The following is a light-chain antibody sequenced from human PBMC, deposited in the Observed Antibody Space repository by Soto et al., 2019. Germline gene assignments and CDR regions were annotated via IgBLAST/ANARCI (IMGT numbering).Light chain of an antibody. CDR3: SSYTSSSALV. Sequence: QSALTQPASVSGSPGQSITISCTGTSSDVGGYNYVSWYQQHPGKAPKLMIYVVSNRPSGVSNRFSGSKSGNTASLTISGLQAEEEADYYCSSYTSSSALVFGGGTKLTVL. J-gene: IGLJ2*01. CDR2: VVS. V-gene: IGLV2-14*01. CDR1: SSDVGGYNY.